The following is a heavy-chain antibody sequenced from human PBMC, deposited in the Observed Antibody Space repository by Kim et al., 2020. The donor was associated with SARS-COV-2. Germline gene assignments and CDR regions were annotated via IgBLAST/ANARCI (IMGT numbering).Heavy chain of an antibody. V-gene: IGHV3-15*01. CDR1: GFTFSNAW. CDR2: IKSKTDGGTT. Sequence: GGSLRLSCAASGFTFSNAWMSWVRQAPGKGLEWVGRIKSKTDGGTTDYAAPVNGRFTISRDDSKNTLYLQMNSLKTEDTAVYYCTTVGEYGGNSEDFDYWVQGTLVTVSS. CDR3: TTVGEYGGNSEDFDY. D-gene: IGHD2-21*02. J-gene: IGHJ4*02.